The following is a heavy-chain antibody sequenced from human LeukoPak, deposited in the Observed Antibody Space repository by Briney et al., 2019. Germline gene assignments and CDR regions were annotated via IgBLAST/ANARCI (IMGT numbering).Heavy chain of an antibody. J-gene: IGHJ4*02. Sequence: GGSLRLSCAASGFTFSSNWMHWVRQVPGKGLVWVARIQYDGSTTTYADFVKGRFTISRDNAMNTLHLQMNSLRAEDTALYYCVRDHTLYGTGPHFGDWGQGIQVTVSS. CDR1: GFTFSSNW. CDR3: VRDHTLYGTGPHFGD. CDR2: IQYDGSTT. V-gene: IGHV3-74*01. D-gene: IGHD3-16*01.